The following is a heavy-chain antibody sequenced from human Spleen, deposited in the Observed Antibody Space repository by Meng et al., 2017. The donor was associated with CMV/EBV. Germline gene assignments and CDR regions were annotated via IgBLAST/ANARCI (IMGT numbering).Heavy chain of an antibody. CDR1: GYTFTNDG. CDR2: ISAYNGNT. J-gene: IGHJ4*02. CDR3: ARERFSSSCDY. D-gene: IGHD6-13*01. Sequence: CCETSGYTFTNDGISWVRQAPGQGLEWMGWISAYNGNTKYAQHLQCRVTMTTDTSTTTAYMELRSLRSDDTAVYFCARERFSSSCDYWGQGTLVTVSS. V-gene: IGHV1-18*01.